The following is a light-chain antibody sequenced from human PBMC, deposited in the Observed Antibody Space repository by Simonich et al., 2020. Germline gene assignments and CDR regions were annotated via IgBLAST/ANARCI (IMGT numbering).Light chain of an antibody. J-gene: IGLJ2*01. Sequence: QSALTQPRSVSGSPGQSVTISCTGTSSEVGGYNYVSWYQQHPGNAPKLMIYDVSKRPSGVPDRFSGSKSGNTASLTISGLQAEDEADYYCCSYAGSYSVVFGGGTKLTVL. V-gene: IGLV2-11*01. CDR2: DVS. CDR1: SSEVGGYNY. CDR3: CSYAGSYSVV.